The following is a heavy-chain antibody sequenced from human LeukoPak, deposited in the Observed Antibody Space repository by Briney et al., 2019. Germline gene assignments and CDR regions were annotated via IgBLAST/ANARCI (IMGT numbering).Heavy chain of an antibody. CDR1: GYTFTSYG. D-gene: IGHD4-17*01. V-gene: IGHV1-18*01. Sequence: ASVKVSCKASGYTFTSYGISWVRQAPGQGLEWMGWVSAYNGNTNYAQKLQGRVTMTTDTSTSTAYMELRSLRSDDTAVYYCARDTRLDYGDLSDYWGQGTLVTVSS. CDR2: VSAYNGNT. J-gene: IGHJ4*02. CDR3: ARDTRLDYGDLSDY.